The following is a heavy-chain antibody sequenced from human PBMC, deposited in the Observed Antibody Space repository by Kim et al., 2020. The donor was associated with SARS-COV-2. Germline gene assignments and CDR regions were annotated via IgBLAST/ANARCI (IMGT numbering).Heavy chain of an antibody. CDR3: ARGLGFRIAAADYYFDY. V-gene: IGHV1-3*01. Sequence: FQGRVTITRDTSASTAYMELSSLRSEDTAVYYCARGLGFRIAAADYYFDYWGQGTLVTVSS. D-gene: IGHD6-13*01. J-gene: IGHJ4*02.